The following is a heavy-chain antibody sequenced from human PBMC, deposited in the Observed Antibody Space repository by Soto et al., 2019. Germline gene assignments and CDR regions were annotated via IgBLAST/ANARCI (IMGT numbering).Heavy chain of an antibody. D-gene: IGHD4-4*01. V-gene: IGHV1-69*12. J-gene: IGHJ2*01. Sequence: QVQLVQSGAEMKKPGSSVKVSCKASGGTLNGYGISWIRQAPGEQLEWMGGIVPIFNTVDYAQKFKDRITMAADVATSAVCLQRRTLRSADTAVFYWAPSDAYRSSWAFDLWGRGTLVTVSS. CDR1: GGTLNGYG. CDR2: IVPIFNTV. CDR3: APSDAYRSSWAFDL.